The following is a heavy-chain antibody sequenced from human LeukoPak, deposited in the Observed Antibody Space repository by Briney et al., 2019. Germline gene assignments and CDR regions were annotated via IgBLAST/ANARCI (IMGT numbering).Heavy chain of an antibody. CDR3: ASVLWFGGIFFDY. D-gene: IGHD3-10*01. CDR2: ISSSGSTI. CDR1: GFAFTDYY. J-gene: IGHJ4*02. V-gene: IGHV3-11*01. Sequence: GGSLRLSCAASGFAFTDYYMNWIRQAPGKGLEWVSYISSSGSTIYYADSVKGRFTISRDNAKNSLYLQMNSLRVEDTAVYYCASVLWFGGIFFDYWGQGILVTVSS.